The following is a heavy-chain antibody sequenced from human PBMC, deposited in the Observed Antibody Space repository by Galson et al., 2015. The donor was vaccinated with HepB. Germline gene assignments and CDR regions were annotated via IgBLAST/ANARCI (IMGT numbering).Heavy chain of an antibody. CDR2: ISYDGSNK. CDR1: GFTFSSYA. Sequence: SLRLSCAASGFTFSSYAMHWVRQAPGKGLEWVAVISYDGSNKYYADSVKGRFTISRDNSKNTLYLQMNSLRAEDTAVYYCAREGGGYYFDYWGQGTLVTVSS. V-gene: IGHV3-30-3*01. D-gene: IGHD3-16*01. CDR3: AREGGGYYFDY. J-gene: IGHJ4*02.